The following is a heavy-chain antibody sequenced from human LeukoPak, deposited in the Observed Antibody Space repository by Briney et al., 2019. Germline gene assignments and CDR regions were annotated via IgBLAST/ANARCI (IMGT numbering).Heavy chain of an antibody. CDR2: INHSGST. D-gene: IGHD3-3*01. CDR1: GGSFSGYY. Sequence: SETLSLTCAVYGGSFSGYYWSWIRQPPGKGLEWIGEINHSGSTNYNPSLKSRVTISVDTSENQFSLKLSSVTAADTAVYYCARGAPSLYYDFWSGYALYFDYWGQGTLVTVSS. V-gene: IGHV4-34*01. CDR3: ARGAPSLYYDFWSGYALYFDY. J-gene: IGHJ4*02.